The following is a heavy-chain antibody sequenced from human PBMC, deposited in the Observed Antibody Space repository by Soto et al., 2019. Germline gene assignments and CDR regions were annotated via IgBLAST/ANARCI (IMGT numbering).Heavy chain of an antibody. CDR1: GFTFSSYS. CDR3: ATEDYSNYSYYYYGMDV. Sequence: EVQLVESGGGLVQPGGSLRLSCAASGFTFSSYSMNWVRQAPGKGLEWVSYISSSSSTIYYADSVKGRFTISRDNAKNSLYLQMNSLRDEDTAVYYCATEDYSNYSYYYYGMDVWGQGTTVTVSS. CDR2: ISSSSSTI. D-gene: IGHD4-4*01. J-gene: IGHJ6*02. V-gene: IGHV3-48*02.